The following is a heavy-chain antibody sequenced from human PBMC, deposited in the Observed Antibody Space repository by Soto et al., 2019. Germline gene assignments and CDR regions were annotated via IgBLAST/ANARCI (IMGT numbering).Heavy chain of an antibody. CDR3: VQSRCGGDCLQSYSSHSYYGLDV. Sequence: QLTLKESGPTLVKPTQTLTLTCSFSGFSLSTTGVGVGWIRQPPGKALEGLALIYWDDDKRYNPSLNSRLTITKDTSKNQVVLAMTNMDPVDTATYYCVQSRCGGDCLQSYSSHSYYGLDVWGQGTTVTVSS. V-gene: IGHV2-5*02. CDR2: IYWDDDK. CDR1: GFSLSTTGVG. J-gene: IGHJ6*02. D-gene: IGHD2-21*02.